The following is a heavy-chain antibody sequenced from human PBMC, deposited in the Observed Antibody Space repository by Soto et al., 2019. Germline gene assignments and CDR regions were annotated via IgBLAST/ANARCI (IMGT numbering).Heavy chain of an antibody. V-gene: IGHV4-61*02. D-gene: IGHD6-13*01. CDR1: GGSISSGVYS. CDR3: ARDLGSSWYVDDHYGMDV. Sequence: SETLSLTCAVSGGSISSGVYSLSWIRQPPGKGLEWIGRIYTSGSTNYNPSLKSRVTMSVDTSKNQFSLKLSSVTAADTAVYYCARDLGSSWYVDDHYGMDVWGQGTTVTVSS. CDR2: IYTSGST. J-gene: IGHJ6*02.